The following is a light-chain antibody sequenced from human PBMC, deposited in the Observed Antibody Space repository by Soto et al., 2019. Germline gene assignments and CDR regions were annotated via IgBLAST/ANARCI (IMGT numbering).Light chain of an antibody. J-gene: IGKJ2*01. Sequence: DFVMTQTPLSSPVTLGQPASISCRSRQSLVHSDGNSYLSWLHQRPGQPPRLLIYMISNRFSGVPDRVSGMGAGTDFILQISRVEPADVGVYYCMPATQPYTFCQGTKLEIK. CDR3: MPATQPYT. CDR1: QSLVHSDGNSY. CDR2: MIS. V-gene: IGKV2-24*01.